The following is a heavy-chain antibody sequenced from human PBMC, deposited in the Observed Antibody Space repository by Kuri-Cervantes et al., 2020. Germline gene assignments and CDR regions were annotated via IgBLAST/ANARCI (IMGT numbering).Heavy chain of an antibody. Sequence: GESLKISCAASGFTFSDHYMDWVRQAPGKGLEWVSRSRNKTKGYTTEYAASVKGRFTISRDNSKNTLYLQMNSLRAEDTAVYYCAKAAYCSGGSCYVIDYYYGMDVWGQGTTVTVSS. V-gene: IGHV3-72*01. CDR3: AKAAYCSGGSCYVIDYYYGMDV. CDR1: GFTFSDHY. J-gene: IGHJ6*02. D-gene: IGHD2-15*01. CDR2: SRNKTKGYTT.